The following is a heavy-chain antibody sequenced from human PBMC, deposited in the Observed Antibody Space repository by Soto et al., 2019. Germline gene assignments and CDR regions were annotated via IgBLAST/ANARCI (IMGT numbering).Heavy chain of an antibody. D-gene: IGHD2-15*01. CDR1: GGTFRGYY. V-gene: IGHV4-34*01. J-gene: IGHJ3*02. CDR2: INHSGST. CDR3: ARHQDIVVVVAAHIAFDI. Sequence: SETLSLTCAVYGGTFRGYYWSWIRQPPGKGLEWIGEINHSGSTNYNPSLKSRVTISVDTSKNQFSLKLSSVTAADTAVYYCARHQDIVVVVAAHIAFDIWGQGTMVTVSS.